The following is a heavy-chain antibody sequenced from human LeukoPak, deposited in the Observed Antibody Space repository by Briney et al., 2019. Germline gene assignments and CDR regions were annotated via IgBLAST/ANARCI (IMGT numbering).Heavy chain of an antibody. CDR1: GFTFSSYG. CDR2: ISYDGSNK. Sequence: GGSLRLSCAASGFTFSSYGMHWVRQAPGKGLEWVAVISYDGSNKYYADSVKGRFTISRDNSKNTLYLQMNSLRAEDTAVYYCAILGSVGATEGFDYWGQGALVTVSS. J-gene: IGHJ4*02. CDR3: AILGSVGATEGFDY. V-gene: IGHV3-30*03. D-gene: IGHD1-26*01.